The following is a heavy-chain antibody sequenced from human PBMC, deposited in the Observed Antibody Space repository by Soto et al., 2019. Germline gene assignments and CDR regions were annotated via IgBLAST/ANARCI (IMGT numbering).Heavy chain of an antibody. CDR3: AKDREALIPADIDCFDP. V-gene: IGHV3-23*01. Sequence: GGSLRLSCAASGFTFSSYAMSWVRQSPGQGLEWVSAISASGGSTYYADSVKGRFTISRDNTKKTLYLQMNSPRAEDTAVYYCAKDREALIPADIDCFDPWGQGTLVTVSS. CDR1: GFTFSSYA. D-gene: IGHD5-12*01. J-gene: IGHJ5*02. CDR2: ISASGGST.